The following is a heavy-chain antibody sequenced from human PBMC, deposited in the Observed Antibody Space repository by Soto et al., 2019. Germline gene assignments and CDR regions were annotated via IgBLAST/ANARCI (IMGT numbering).Heavy chain of an antibody. D-gene: IGHD3-16*01. J-gene: IGHJ6*02. V-gene: IGHV3-43*01. CDR2: ISWDGGST. Sequence: GESLKISCAASGFTFDDYTMHWVRQAPGKGLEWVSLISWDGGSTYYADSVKGRFTISRDNSKNSLYLQMNSLRTEDTALYYYAKDIYWGIDYYYYGMDVWGQGTTVTVSS. CDR3: AKDIYWGIDYYYYGMDV. CDR1: GFTFDDYT.